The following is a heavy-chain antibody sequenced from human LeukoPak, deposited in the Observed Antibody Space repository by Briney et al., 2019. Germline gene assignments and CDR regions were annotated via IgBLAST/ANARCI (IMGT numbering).Heavy chain of an antibody. CDR3: AREARYYYGMDV. V-gene: IGHV3-48*02. CDR2: ISSSGSTI. CDR1: GFTFSSYN. J-gene: IGHJ6*02. Sequence: PGGSLRLSYAASGFTFSSYNMNWDRQAPGKGLEWVSYISSSGSTIYYADSVKGRFTISRDNAKNSLYLQMNSLRDEDTAVYYCAREARYYYGMDVWGQGTTVTVSS.